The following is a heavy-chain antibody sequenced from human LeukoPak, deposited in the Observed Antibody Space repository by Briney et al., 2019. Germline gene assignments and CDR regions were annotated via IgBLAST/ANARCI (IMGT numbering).Heavy chain of an antibody. V-gene: IGHV3-7*01. Sequence: GGSLRLSCAASGFTFSSYWMSWVRQAPGKGLEWVANIKQDGSEKYYVDSVKGRFTIPRDNAKNSLYLQMNSLRAEDTAVYYCATDRYSGSYRASDYWGQGTLVTVSS. CDR1: GFTFSSYW. CDR3: ATDRYSGSYRASDY. CDR2: IKQDGSEK. J-gene: IGHJ4*02. D-gene: IGHD1-26*01.